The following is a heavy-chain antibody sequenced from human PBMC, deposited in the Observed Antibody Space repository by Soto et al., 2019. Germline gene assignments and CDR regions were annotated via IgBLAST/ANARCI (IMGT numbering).Heavy chain of an antibody. CDR1: GGSISSGDYY. Sequence: QVQLQESGPGLVKPSQTLSLTCTVSGGSISSGDYYWSWIRQPPGKGLEWIGYIYYSGSTYYNPSLKSRVTISVYTSKNQFYLKLSSVTAADTAVYYCARAMVVTQNWFDPWGQGTLVTVSS. CDR3: ARAMVVTQNWFDP. V-gene: IGHV4-30-4*01. CDR2: IYYSGST. J-gene: IGHJ5*02. D-gene: IGHD2-21*02.